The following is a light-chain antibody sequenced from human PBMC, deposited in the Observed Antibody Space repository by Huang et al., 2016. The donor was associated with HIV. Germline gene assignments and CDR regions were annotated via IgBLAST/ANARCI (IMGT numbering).Light chain of an antibody. CDR1: QSVSSTT. Sequence: EIVLPPSPGTLSLFPGERATLSCRDSQSVSSTTLTWYQPKPGQAPRPLICGAASRATGKPDRFSGSGSGRDFTLTIIRLERVDFAVYYCQQYGNSPPLYTFGQGTKLEIK. J-gene: IGKJ2*01. V-gene: IGKV3-20*01. CDR3: QQYGNSPPLYT. CDR2: GAA.